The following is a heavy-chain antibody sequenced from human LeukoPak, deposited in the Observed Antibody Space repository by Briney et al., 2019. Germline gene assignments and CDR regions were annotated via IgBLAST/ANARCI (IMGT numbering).Heavy chain of an antibody. V-gene: IGHV1-18*01. J-gene: IGHJ4*02. CDR2: ISVYNGNT. Sequence: ASVKVSCKASGYIFTNYGISWVRQAPGRGLEWMGWISVYNGNTNYAQKLQGRVTMTTDTSTSTAYMELRSLRSDDTAVYYCAKDGTYFDYWGQGTLVAVSS. CDR1: GYIFTNYG. CDR3: AKDGTYFDY.